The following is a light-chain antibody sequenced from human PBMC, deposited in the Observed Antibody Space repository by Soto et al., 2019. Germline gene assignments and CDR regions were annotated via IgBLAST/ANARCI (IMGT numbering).Light chain of an antibody. Sequence: QSALTQPASVSGSPGQSITISCTGTSSDVGSYKFVSWYQQHPGKAPKLMIYEGTKRPSGVSDRFSGSKSGSTASLTISGLQAEDEADYYCCSYAGSSTFVLGTGPKLTVL. CDR3: CSYAGSSTFV. CDR1: SSDVGSYKF. V-gene: IGLV2-23*03. CDR2: EGT. J-gene: IGLJ1*01.